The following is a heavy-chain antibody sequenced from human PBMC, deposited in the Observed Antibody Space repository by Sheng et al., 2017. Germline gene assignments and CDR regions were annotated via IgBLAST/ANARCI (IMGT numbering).Heavy chain of an antibody. CDR2: IIPIFRST. CDR3: ARSGITMMAMDV. D-gene: IGHD3-22*01. V-gene: IGHV1-69*13. J-gene: IGHJ6*02. CDR1: GYSFSNHA. Sequence: QVRLVQSGSEMKEPGTSVTVSCTASGYSFSNHALSWLRKAPGQGPEWMGGIIPIFRSTNYAQKFQGRVTISADESTSTAYMALSSLRSADTAVYYCARSGITMMAMDVWGQGTTVTVSS.